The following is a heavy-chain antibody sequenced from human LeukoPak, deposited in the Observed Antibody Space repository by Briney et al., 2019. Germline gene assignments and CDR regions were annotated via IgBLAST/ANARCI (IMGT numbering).Heavy chain of an antibody. CDR2: IIPIFGTA. V-gene: IGHV1-69*13. Sequence: GASVKVSCKASGGTFSSYAISWVRQAPGQGLEWMGGIIPIFGTANYAQKFQGRVTITADESTSTAYMELSSLRSEDTAVYYCARVSSGYYYYYYYMDVWGKGTTVTVSS. D-gene: IGHD3-22*01. CDR1: GGTFSSYA. CDR3: ARVSSGYYYYYYYMDV. J-gene: IGHJ6*03.